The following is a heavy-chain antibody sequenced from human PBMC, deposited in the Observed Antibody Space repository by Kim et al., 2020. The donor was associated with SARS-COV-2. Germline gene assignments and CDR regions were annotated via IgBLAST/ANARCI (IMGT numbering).Heavy chain of an antibody. CDR3: AENTSGYFKAFDI. Sequence: NYNPSPKSRVTISLDTSKMQFSLKLTSVTAAETAVYYCAENTSGYFKAFDIGGKGTMVTVSS. J-gene: IGHJ3*02. D-gene: IGHD3-22*01. V-gene: IGHV4-4*09.